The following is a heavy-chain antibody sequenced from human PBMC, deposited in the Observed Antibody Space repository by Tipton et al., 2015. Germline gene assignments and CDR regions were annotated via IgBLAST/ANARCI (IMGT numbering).Heavy chain of an antibody. CDR1: GGSISSYY. CDR2: IYSSGNT. J-gene: IGHJ4*02. D-gene: IGHD6-13*01. V-gene: IGHV4-59*05. CDR3: ARRGSSISWFYFDY. Sequence: TLSLTCTVSGGSISSYYWSWIRQPPGKGLEWIGSIYSSGNTYYNPSLKSRVTISVDTSKNQFSLKLSSVTAADTAVYYCARRGSSISWFYFDYWGQGTLVTVSS.